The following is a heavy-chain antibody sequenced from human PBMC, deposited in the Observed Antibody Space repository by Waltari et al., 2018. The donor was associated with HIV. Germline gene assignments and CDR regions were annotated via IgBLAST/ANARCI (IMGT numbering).Heavy chain of an antibody. CDR1: GYTFTSYY. CDR3: ARDAQEGRYFDWLLYYYYGMDV. J-gene: IGHJ6*02. V-gene: IGHV1-46*01. D-gene: IGHD3-9*01. Sequence: VQLVQSGAEVKKPGASVKVSCKASGYTFTSYYMHWVRQAPGQGLEWLGLINPSGGSTSYAQKFQGRVTMTRDTSTSTVYMELSSLRSEDTAVYYCARDAQEGRYFDWLLYYYYGMDVWGQGTTVTVSS. CDR2: INPSGGST.